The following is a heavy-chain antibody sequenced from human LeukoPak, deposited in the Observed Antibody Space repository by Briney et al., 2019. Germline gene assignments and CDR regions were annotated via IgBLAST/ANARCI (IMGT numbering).Heavy chain of an antibody. CDR3: ATGLEWLSSDAFDI. Sequence: GASVKVSCKASGYTFTSYGISWVRQAPGQGLEWMGWISAYNGNTNYAQKLQGRVTMTTDTSTSTAYMELRSLRSDDTAMYYCATGLEWLSSDAFDIWGQGTMVTVSS. J-gene: IGHJ3*02. CDR1: GYTFTSYG. V-gene: IGHV1-18*01. D-gene: IGHD3-3*01. CDR2: ISAYNGNT.